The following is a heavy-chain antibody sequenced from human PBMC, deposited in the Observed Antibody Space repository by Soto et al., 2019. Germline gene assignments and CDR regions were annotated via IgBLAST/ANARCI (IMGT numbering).Heavy chain of an antibody. CDR1: GFTFSSYG. CDR3: ARESRTTGYYKHYYMDV. CDR2: IWYDGSNK. D-gene: IGHD3-9*01. Sequence: GGSLRLSCAASGFTFSSYGMHWVRQAPGKGLEWVAVIWYDGSNKYYADSVKGRFTISRDNSKNTLYLQMNSLRAEDTAVYYCARESRTTGYYKHYYMDVCGKGTTVTVSS. J-gene: IGHJ6*03. V-gene: IGHV3-33*01.